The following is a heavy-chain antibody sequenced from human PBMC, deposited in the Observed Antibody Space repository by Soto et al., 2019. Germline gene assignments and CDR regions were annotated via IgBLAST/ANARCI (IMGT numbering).Heavy chain of an antibody. Sequence: QVQLVQSGSEVEKPGASVKVSCKTSGYSFTSYYMHWVRQAPGQGLEWMGLINPGSGTTSDAQQFQGRITMTTDTSTNTVFMELNSLTSEDTAVYYCARVMLGARRRGALAYWGQGTLVTVSS. CDR2: INPGSGTT. D-gene: IGHD2-8*01. V-gene: IGHV1-46*01. CDR3: ARVMLGARRRGALAY. CDR1: GYSFTSYY. J-gene: IGHJ4*02.